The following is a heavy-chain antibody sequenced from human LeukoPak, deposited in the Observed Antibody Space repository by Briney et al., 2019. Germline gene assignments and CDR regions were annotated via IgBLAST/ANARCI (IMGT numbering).Heavy chain of an antibody. CDR1: GFTFSSYN. V-gene: IGHV3-30*18. J-gene: IGHJ4*02. Sequence: GRSLRLSCAASGFTFSSYNIHWVRQAPGKGLEWVALISYDGSNNYYADSVKGRFTISRDNSKDTLYLQMNSLRPEDTAVYYCAKDEGFRAAAEGTPDYWGQGTLVTVSS. CDR3: AKDEGFRAAAEGTPDY. CDR2: ISYDGSNN. D-gene: IGHD6-13*01.